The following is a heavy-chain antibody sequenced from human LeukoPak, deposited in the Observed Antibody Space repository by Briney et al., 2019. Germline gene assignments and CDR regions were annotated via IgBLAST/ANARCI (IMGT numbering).Heavy chain of an antibody. V-gene: IGHV4-31*03. CDR2: IYYSGRT. D-gene: IGHD3/OR15-3a*01. CDR3: ARENFHDFSGLDY. J-gene: IGHJ4*02. CDR1: GGSISSGSYH. Sequence: SETLSLTCTVSGGSISSGSYHWSWIRLHPGKGLEWIGHIYYSGRTDNNPSLKSRVVISVDTSKNQFSLNLSSVTAADTAVYYCARENFHDFSGLDYWGQGTLVTVSS.